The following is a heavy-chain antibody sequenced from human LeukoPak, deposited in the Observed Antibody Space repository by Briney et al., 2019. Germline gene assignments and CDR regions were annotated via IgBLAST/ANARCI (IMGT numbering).Heavy chain of an antibody. CDR3: AADRGGGAFDI. J-gene: IGHJ3*02. D-gene: IGHD3-16*01. Sequence: GGSLRLSCVASGFTFGDAWMSWVRQAPGKGLEWVGRFKSKSAGGTTDYAAPVKGRFTVSRDDSQNTLSLQMNSLKTEDTAVYYWAADRGGGAFDIWGPGTLVTVSS. V-gene: IGHV3-15*01. CDR2: FKSKSAGGTT. CDR1: GFTFGDAW.